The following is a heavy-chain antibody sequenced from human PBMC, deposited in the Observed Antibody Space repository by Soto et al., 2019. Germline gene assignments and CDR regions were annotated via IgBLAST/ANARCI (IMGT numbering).Heavy chain of an antibody. J-gene: IGHJ4*02. CDR1: GGSISSYY. CDR2: IYYSGST. Sequence: KPSETLSLTCTVSGGSISSYYWSWIRQPPGKGLEWIGYIYYSGSTNYNPSLKSRVTISVDTSKNQFSLKLSSVTAADTAVYYCASLNYYDSSGFYYWGQGTLVTVS. V-gene: IGHV4-59*01. D-gene: IGHD3-22*01. CDR3: ASLNYYDSSGFYY.